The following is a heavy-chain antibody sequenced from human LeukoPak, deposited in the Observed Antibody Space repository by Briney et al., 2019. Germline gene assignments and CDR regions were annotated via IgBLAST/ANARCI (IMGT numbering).Heavy chain of an antibody. CDR1: GFTFTDAW. J-gene: IGHJ4*02. V-gene: IGHV3-15*05. Sequence: GGSLRLSCAVSGFTFTDAWMSWVRQAPGKGLEWVARIRSKADSGTTDYAAPVRGRFTISRDDSKNTLYLQMNSLKTEDTAVYYCAKPEDRMGTIMYYYDSSGYFGYWGQGTLVTVSS. CDR3: AKPEDRMGTIMYYYDSSGYFGY. CDR2: IRSKADSGTT. D-gene: IGHD3-22*01.